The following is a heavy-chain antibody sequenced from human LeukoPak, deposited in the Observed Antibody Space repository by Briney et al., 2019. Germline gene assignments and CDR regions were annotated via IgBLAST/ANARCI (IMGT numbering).Heavy chain of an antibody. D-gene: IGHD6-19*01. Sequence: GGSLRLSCAASGFTFSDYWMSWVRQTPGKGLEWVANIKQDGSEEYYVDSMEGRFTVSRDNAKNSLSLQTNSLRADDTAVYYCARNSGWSVDYWGQGALVTVSS. V-gene: IGHV3-7*01. CDR2: IKQDGSEE. CDR1: GFTFSDYW. J-gene: IGHJ4*02. CDR3: ARNSGWSVDY.